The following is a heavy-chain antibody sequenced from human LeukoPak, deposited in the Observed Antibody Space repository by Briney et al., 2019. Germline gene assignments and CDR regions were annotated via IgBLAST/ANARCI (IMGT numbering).Heavy chain of an antibody. Sequence: PSETLSLTCTVSGGSISSSSDYWGWIRQPPGKGLEWIGSIYYSGSSYYNPSLKSRVTISVDTSKNQFSLQLTSVTAADTAVYYCARLTPDPDFWSGFGWFDPWGQGTLVTVSS. V-gene: IGHV4-39*01. D-gene: IGHD3-3*01. CDR3: ARLTPDPDFWSGFGWFDP. CDR1: GGSISSSSDY. J-gene: IGHJ5*02. CDR2: IYYSGSS.